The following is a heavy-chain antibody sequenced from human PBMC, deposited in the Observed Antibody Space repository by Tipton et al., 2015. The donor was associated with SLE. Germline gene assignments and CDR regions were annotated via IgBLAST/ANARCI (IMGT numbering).Heavy chain of an antibody. J-gene: IGHJ6*02. CDR2: IYHSGST. CDR3: ARHAGRIAAAATNGMDA. Sequence: GLVKPSETLSLTCIVSGGSISSNTYYWGWIRQPPGKGLEWIGEIYHSGSTYYNPSLKSRVTISVDTSKSQFSLKLSSVTAADTAVYYCARHAGRIAAAATNGMDAWGQGTTVTVSS. D-gene: IGHD6-13*01. CDR1: GGSISSNTYY. V-gene: IGHV4-39*01.